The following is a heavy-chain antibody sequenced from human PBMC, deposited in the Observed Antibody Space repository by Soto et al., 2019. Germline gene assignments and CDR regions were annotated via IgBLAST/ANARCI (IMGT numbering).Heavy chain of an antibody. CDR1: GYTFTGYY. D-gene: IGHD3-10*01. CDR2: INPNSGGT. V-gene: IGHV1-2*02. J-gene: IGHJ4*02. CDR3: AGSWFGELFAGDY. Sequence: GASVKVSCKASGYTFTGYYMHWVRQAPGQGLEWMGWINPNSGGTSYAQKFQGRVTMTRDTSISTAYMELSRLRSDDTAVYYCAGSWFGELFAGDYWGQGTLVTVSS.